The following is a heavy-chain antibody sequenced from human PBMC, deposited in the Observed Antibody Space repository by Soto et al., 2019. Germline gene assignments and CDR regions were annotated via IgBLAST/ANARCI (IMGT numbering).Heavy chain of an antibody. CDR1: GGSISSYY. V-gene: IGHV4-59*01. J-gene: IGHJ6*03. CDR3: ARGATMVRGVEPRYYYYYMDV. D-gene: IGHD3-10*01. CDR2: IYYSGST. Sequence: SETLSLTCTVSGGSISSYYWSWIRRPPGKGLEWIGYIYYSGSTNYNPSLKSRVAISVDTSKNQFSLKLSSVTAADTAVYHCARGATMVRGVEPRYYYYYMDVWGKGTTVTVSS.